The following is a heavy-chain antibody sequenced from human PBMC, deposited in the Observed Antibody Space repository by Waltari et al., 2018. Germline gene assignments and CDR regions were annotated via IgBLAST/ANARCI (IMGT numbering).Heavy chain of an antibody. V-gene: IGHV3-73*02. J-gene: IGHJ6*04. CDR2: IRSKANSYAT. CDR3: MLVATILYV. D-gene: IGHD5-12*01. CDR1: GFTFSGSA. Sequence: EVQLVESGGGLVQPGGSLKLSCAASGFTFSGSAMPWVRQASGKGLEWVGRIRSKANSYATAYAASVKGRFTISRDDSKNTAYLQMNSLKTEDTAVYYCMLVATILYVWGKGTTVTVSS.